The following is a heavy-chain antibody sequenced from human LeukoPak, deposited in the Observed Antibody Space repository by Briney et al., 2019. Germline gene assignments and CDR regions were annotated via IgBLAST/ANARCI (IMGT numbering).Heavy chain of an antibody. CDR1: GGSISSYY. V-gene: IGHV4-59*01. J-gene: IGHJ3*02. CDR3: ARGSDTERDAFDI. D-gene: IGHD3-10*01. Sequence: SETLSLTCTVSGGSISSYYWSWIRQPPGKGLEWIGYIYYSGSTNYNPSLKSRVTISVDTSKNQFSLKLSSVTAADTAVYYCARGSDTERDAFDIWGQGTLVTVSS. CDR2: IYYSGST.